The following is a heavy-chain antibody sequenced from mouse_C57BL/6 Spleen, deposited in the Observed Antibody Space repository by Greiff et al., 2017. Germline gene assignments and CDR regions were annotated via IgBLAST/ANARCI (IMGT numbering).Heavy chain of an antibody. CDR1: GYTFTSYW. V-gene: IGHV1-53*01. CDR3: SNAFYRGGGVYAMDY. Sequence: QVQLQQPGTELVKPGASVKLSCKASGYTFTSYWLHWVKQRPGQGLEWIGNINPSNGGTNYNEKFKSKATLTVDKSSSTAYMQLSSLTSGAFAVYFCSNAFYRGGGVYAMDYWGQGTSVTVSS. J-gene: IGHJ4*01. CDR2: INPSNGGT.